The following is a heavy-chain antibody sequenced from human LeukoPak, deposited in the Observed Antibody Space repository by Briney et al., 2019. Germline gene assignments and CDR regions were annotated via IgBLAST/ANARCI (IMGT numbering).Heavy chain of an antibody. J-gene: IGHJ6*02. CDR1: GFTFSSYG. Sequence: PGGSLRLSCAASGFTFSSYGMHWVRQAPGKGLEWVAVISYDGSNKYYADSVKGRFTISRDNSKNTLYLQMNSLRAEDTAVYYCAKIMDPYYYYGMDVWGQGTTVTVSS. D-gene: IGHD3-16*01. V-gene: IGHV3-30*18. CDR2: ISYDGSNK. CDR3: AKIMDPYYYYGMDV.